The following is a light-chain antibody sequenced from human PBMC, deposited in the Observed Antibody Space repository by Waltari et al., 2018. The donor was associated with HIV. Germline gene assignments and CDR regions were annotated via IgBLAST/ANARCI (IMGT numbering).Light chain of an antibody. J-gene: IGLJ3*02. V-gene: IGLV1-51*01. CDR1: SSNIGSND. CDR3: GTWDSGLSAVV. Sequence: QSLLTQPPSVSAAPGQRVTISCSGSSSNIGSNDVSWYQQLPGTAPKLLIFDNYKRPSGIPDRFSGSKSGTSATLGITGLQTGDEADYYCGTWDSGLSAVVFGGGTKLTVL. CDR2: DNY.